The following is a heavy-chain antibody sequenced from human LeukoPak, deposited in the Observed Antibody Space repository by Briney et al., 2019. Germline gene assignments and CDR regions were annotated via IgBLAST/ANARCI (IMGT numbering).Heavy chain of an antibody. CDR1: GFTFSSHG. D-gene: IGHD6-6*01. CDR3: SKDQSSGGAYFGVDV. J-gene: IGHJ6*02. Sequence: GRSLRLSCAASGFTFSSHGMHWVRQAPGKGLEWVAVIWYDGNIKYYADSVKGRFTISRDNSKNTLYLQMNSLRAEDTAIYYCSKDQSSGGAYFGVDVWGQGTTVTVSS. CDR2: IWYDGNIK. V-gene: IGHV3-33*06.